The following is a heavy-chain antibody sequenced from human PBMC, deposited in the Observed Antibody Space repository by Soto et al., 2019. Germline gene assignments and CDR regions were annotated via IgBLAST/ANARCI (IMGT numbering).Heavy chain of an antibody. V-gene: IGHV3-23*01. CDR3: AKGFGDYGDYDCFDY. J-gene: IGHJ4*02. CDR1: GFTFSSYA. D-gene: IGHD4-17*01. Sequence: GGSLRLSCAASGFTFSSYAMSWVRQAPGKGLEWVSAISGSGGSTYYADSVKGRFTIYRDNSKNTLYLQMNSLRAEDPAVYYCAKGFGDYGDYDCFDYWGQGTLVTVSS. CDR2: ISGSGGST.